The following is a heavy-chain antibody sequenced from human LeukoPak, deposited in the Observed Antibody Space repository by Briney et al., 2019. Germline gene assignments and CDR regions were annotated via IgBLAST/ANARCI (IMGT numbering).Heavy chain of an antibody. D-gene: IGHD6-19*01. CDR1: GYTFTSYD. CDR3: ARLSGGRDAVAGSWVFDY. J-gene: IGHJ4*02. Sequence: GGSVKVSCKASGYTFTSYDINWVRQATGQGLEWMGWINPNSGGTNYAQKFQGWVTMTRDTSISTAYMELSRLGSDDTAVYYCARLSGGRDAVAGSWVFDYWGQGTLVTVSS. CDR2: INPNSGGT. V-gene: IGHV1-2*04.